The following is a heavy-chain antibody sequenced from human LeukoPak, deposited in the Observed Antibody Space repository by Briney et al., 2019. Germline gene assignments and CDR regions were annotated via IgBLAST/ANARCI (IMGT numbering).Heavy chain of an antibody. Sequence: ASVKVSCKASGYTFTNFDINWVRRTTGQGLEWMGWMKSNIGDAGYAQTFQGRITMTGDTSINTAYMELSSLKSEDTAIYYCVRVGGYRDYWGRGTLVTVSS. CDR1: GYTFTNFD. D-gene: IGHD6-19*01. V-gene: IGHV1-8*01. J-gene: IGHJ4*02. CDR3: VRVGGYRDY. CDR2: MKSNIGDA.